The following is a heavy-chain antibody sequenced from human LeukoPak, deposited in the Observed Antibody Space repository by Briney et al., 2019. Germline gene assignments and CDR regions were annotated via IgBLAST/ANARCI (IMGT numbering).Heavy chain of an antibody. V-gene: IGHV1-2*04. CDR1: GYTSTGYY. J-gene: IGHJ6*02. D-gene: IGHD3-10*01. CDR2: INPNSGGT. Sequence: ASVKVSCKASGYTSTGYYMHWVRQAPGQGLEWMGWINPNSGGTNYAQKFQGWVTMTRDTSISTAYMELSRLRSDDTAVYYCARQVGFGEPLGGMDVWGQGTTVTVSS. CDR3: ARQVGFGEPLGGMDV.